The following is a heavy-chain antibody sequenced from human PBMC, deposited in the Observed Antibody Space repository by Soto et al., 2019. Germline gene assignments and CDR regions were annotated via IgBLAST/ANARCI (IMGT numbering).Heavy chain of an antibody. CDR3: ARKGGYCSGGSCYALSYYYYGMDV. D-gene: IGHD2-15*01. CDR1: GYTFTSYY. Sequence: GASVKVSCKASGYTFTSYYMHWVRQAPGQGLEWMGIINPSGGSTSYAQKFQGRVTMTRDTSTSTVYMELSNLRSGDTAVYYCARKGGYCSGGSCYALSYYYYGMDVWGQGTTVTVSS. J-gene: IGHJ6*02. V-gene: IGHV1-46*01. CDR2: INPSGGST.